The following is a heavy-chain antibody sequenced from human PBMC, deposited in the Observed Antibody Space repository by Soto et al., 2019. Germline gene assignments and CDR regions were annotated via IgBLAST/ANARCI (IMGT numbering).Heavy chain of an antibody. CDR2: ISYSGST. CDR3: ARGITGGAYRDNWFDP. CDR1: GGSISSGDYC. Sequence: SETLSLTCTVSGGSISSGDYCWSWIRQPPGKGLEWIGYISYSGSTYYNPSLKSRLTISVDTSKNQLSLKLSSVTAADTAVYYCARGITGGAYRDNWFDPWGQGTLVTVSS. V-gene: IGHV4-30-4*01. D-gene: IGHD3-16*01. J-gene: IGHJ5*02.